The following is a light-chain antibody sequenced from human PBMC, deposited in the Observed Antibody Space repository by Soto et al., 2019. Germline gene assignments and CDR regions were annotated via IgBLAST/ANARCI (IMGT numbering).Light chain of an antibody. Sequence: EIVITQSPATLSVSPGETATLCCRASQNIGVTLAWYQQNPGQAPRLLFYGASTRATGIQARFSGSGFGTEFTLTISSLQSEDFAVYYCQQFHNWPPLTFGGGTKVDIK. CDR2: GAS. CDR1: QNIGVT. CDR3: QQFHNWPPLT. J-gene: IGKJ4*01. V-gene: IGKV3-15*01.